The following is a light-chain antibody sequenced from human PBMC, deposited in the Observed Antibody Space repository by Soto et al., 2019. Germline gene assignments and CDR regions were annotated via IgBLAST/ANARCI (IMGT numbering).Light chain of an antibody. CDR3: CSNAGTETSV. V-gene: IGLV2-11*01. Sequence: QSALTQPRSVSGSPGQSVTISCTGTSSAVGGYNYVSWYQQHPGKAPKLMIYDVSKRPSGVPDRFSGSKSGNTASLTISGLQAEDEADDYCCSNAGTETSVFGGGTKRTVL. CDR1: SSAVGGYNY. CDR2: DVS. J-gene: IGLJ3*02.